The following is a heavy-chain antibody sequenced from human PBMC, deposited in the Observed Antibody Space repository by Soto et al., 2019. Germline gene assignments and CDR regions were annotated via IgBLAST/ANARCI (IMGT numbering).Heavy chain of an antibody. CDR2: INHSGST. CDR3: ARGKLSDYVWGSYRYHFDY. CDR1: DGSFSVYY. J-gene: IGHJ4*02. Sequence: SEALNFTCAVYDGSFSVYYWSWIRQPPGKGLEWIGEINHSGSTNYNPSLKSRVTISVDTSKNQFSLKLSSVTAADTAVYYCARGKLSDYVWGSYRYHFDYWGKGNVVTVS. V-gene: IGHV4-34*01. D-gene: IGHD3-16*02.